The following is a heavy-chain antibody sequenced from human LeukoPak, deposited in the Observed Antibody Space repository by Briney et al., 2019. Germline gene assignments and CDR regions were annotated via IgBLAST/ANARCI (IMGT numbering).Heavy chain of an antibody. CDR3: AKSPVIVVIRTFDY. D-gene: IGHD3-22*01. V-gene: IGHV3-53*01. CDR1: GFTISSYY. Sequence: GGSLRLSCAASGFTISSYYMAWVRQAPGKGLEWVSVIYHSGNTDYADSVKGRFTISRDNSKNTVYLQMSSLRAEDTAVYYCAKSPVIVVIRTFDYWGQGTLVTVSS. J-gene: IGHJ4*02. CDR2: IYHSGNT.